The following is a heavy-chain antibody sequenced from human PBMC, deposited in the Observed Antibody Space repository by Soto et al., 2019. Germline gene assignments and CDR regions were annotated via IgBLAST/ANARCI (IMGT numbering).Heavy chain of an antibody. J-gene: IGHJ4*02. V-gene: IGHV1-3*01. CDR1: GYTFTSYA. Sequence: ASVKVSCKASGYTFTSYAMHWVRQAPGQRLEWMGWINAGNGNTKYSQKFQGRVTITRDTSASTAYMELTSVIAADTAVYYCATKRTYSSGGPIDYWGQGTLVTV. D-gene: IGHD6-25*01. CDR2: INAGNGNT. CDR3: ATKRTYSSGGPIDY.